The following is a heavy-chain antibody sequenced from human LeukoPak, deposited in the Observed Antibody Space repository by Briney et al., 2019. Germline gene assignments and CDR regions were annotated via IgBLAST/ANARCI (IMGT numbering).Heavy chain of an antibody. Sequence: ASVKVSCKASGYTFTSSGISWVRQAPGQGLEWMGWISGYNGNTNYAQKFQGRVTMTTDTSTSTAYMELRNLRSNDTAVYYCARGGSSPADYWGQGTLVTVSS. CDR1: GYTFTSSG. D-gene: IGHD1-26*01. V-gene: IGHV1-18*01. J-gene: IGHJ4*02. CDR2: ISGYNGNT. CDR3: ARGGSSPADY.